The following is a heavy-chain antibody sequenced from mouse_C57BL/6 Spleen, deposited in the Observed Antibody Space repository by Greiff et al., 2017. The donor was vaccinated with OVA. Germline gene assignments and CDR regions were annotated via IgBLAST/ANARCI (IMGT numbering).Heavy chain of an antibody. V-gene: IGHV5-17*01. D-gene: IGHD2-4*01. CDR1: GFTFSDYG. Sequence: EVKLVESGGGLVKPGGSLKLSCAASGFTFSDYGMHWVRQAPEKGLEWVAYISSGSSTIYYADTVKGRFTISRDNAKNTLFLQMTSLRSEDTAMYYCARGKIYYDYLYAMDYWGQGTSVTVSS. CDR2: ISSGSSTI. CDR3: ARGKIYYDYLYAMDY. J-gene: IGHJ4*01.